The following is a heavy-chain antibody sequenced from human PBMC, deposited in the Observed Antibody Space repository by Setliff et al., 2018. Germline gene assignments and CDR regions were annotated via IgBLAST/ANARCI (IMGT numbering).Heavy chain of an antibody. D-gene: IGHD5-12*01. CDR1: DGSIRSGDY. CDR3: ARAKDGYDFDYFDY. CDR2: IHHTGTT. Sequence: PSETLSLTCTVSDGSIRSGDYWGWIRQHPGKGLEWIGYIHHTGTTFYNPSLRSRVTISVDTPKNQFSLKLTSLTAADTAVYYCARAKDGYDFDYFDYWGQGTPVTVSS. J-gene: IGHJ4*02. V-gene: IGHV4-31*03.